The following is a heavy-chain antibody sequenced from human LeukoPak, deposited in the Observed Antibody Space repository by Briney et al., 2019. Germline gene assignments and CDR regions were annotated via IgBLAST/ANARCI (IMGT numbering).Heavy chain of an antibody. J-gene: IGHJ6*02. CDR1: GYTFTSYD. CDR3: AREFIAAAGTNYYYGMDV. D-gene: IGHD6-13*01. CDR2: MNPNSGNT. Sequence: ASVKVSCKASGYTFTSYDINWVRQATGQGLEWMGWMNPNSGNTGYAQKFQGRVTMTRNTSISTAYMELSSLRSEDTAVYYCAREFIAAAGTNYYYGMDVWGQGTTVTVS. V-gene: IGHV1-8*01.